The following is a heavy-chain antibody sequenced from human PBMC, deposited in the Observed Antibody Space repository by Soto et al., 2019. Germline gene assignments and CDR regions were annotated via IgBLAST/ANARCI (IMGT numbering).Heavy chain of an antibody. CDR2: ISGSGGAT. D-gene: IGHD2-15*01. CDR1: GFSFSSYA. Sequence: GGSLRLSCAASGFSFSSYAMSWVRQAPGKGLEWVSTISGSGGATYYADSVKGRFTISRDNSKNTVYVQMNSLRAEDTAVYYCAKEAEDIVISWFDPWGQGALVTVSS. V-gene: IGHV3-23*01. J-gene: IGHJ5*02. CDR3: AKEAEDIVISWFDP.